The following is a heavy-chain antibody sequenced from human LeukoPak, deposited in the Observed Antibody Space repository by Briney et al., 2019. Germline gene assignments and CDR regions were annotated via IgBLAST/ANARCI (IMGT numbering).Heavy chain of an antibody. CDR2: IVVGSGNT. Sequence: SVKVSCKASGFTFTSPAMQWVRQARGQRLEWIGWIVVGSGNTNYAQKFQERVTITRDMSTSTAYMELSSLRSEDTAVYYCAADPPAAASAFDIWGQGTMVTVSS. CDR3: AADPPAAASAFDI. CDR1: GFTFTSPA. D-gene: IGHD6-13*01. V-gene: IGHV1-58*02. J-gene: IGHJ3*02.